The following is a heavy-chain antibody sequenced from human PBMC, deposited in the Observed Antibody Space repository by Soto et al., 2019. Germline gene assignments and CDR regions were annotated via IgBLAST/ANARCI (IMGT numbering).Heavy chain of an antibody. CDR3: ARGAGYSYGYFY. V-gene: IGHV3-21*01. J-gene: IGHJ4*02. CDR2: ISSSSSYI. CDR1: GFTFSSYS. D-gene: IGHD5-18*01. Sequence: EVQLVESGGGLVKPGGSLRLSCAASGFTFSSYSMNWVRQAPGKGLEWVSSISSSSSYIYYADSVKGRFTISRDNAKNSLYLQMNSLRAEDTAVYYCARGAGYSYGYFYWGQGTLVTVSS.